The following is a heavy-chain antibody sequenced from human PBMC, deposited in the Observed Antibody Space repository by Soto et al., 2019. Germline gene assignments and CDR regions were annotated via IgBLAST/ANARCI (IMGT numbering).Heavy chain of an antibody. D-gene: IGHD2-2*01. CDR2: ISGSGGST. CDR1: GFSFSSYA. Sequence: GGSLRLSCAASGFSFSSYAMSWVRQAPGKGLEWVSAISGSGGSTYYADSVKGRFTISRDNSKNTLYLQMNSLRAGDTAVYYCAKDPGYCSSTSCAVSYFDYWGQGTLVTVSS. CDR3: AKDPGYCSSTSCAVSYFDY. J-gene: IGHJ4*02. V-gene: IGHV3-23*01.